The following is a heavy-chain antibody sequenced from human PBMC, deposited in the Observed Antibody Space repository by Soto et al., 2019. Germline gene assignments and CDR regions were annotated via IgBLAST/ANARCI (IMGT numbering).Heavy chain of an antibody. D-gene: IGHD1-1*01. CDR1: GGPIRSSSHY. J-gene: IGHJ4*02. CDR2: IDESGDS. CDR3: AREGGYVDY. V-gene: IGHV4-39*02. Sequence: PSETLSLTSTVSGGPIRSSSHYWGWIRQSPGTGLEWIGSIDESGDSYYNPSLKSRVTIFVDTSKNQFSLKLISVTGADSAIYYCAREGGYVDYWGQGTLVTVSS.